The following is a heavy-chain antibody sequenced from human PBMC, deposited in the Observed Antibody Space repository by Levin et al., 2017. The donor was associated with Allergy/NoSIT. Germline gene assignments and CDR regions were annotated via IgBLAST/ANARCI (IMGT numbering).Heavy chain of an antibody. CDR3: ARVSHSFIVATTTGSYWYFDL. CDR2: IWYDGSNK. CDR1: GFTFSSYG. J-gene: IGHJ2*01. Sequence: LSLTCAASGFTFSSYGMHWVRQAPGKGLEWVAVIWYDGSNKYYADSVKGRFTISRDNSKNTLYLQMNSLRAEDTAVYYCARVSHSFIVATTTGSYWYFDLWGRGTLVTVSS. D-gene: IGHD5-12*01. V-gene: IGHV3-33*01.